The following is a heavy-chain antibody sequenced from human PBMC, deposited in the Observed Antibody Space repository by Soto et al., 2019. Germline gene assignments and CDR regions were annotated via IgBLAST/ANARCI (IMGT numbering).Heavy chain of an antibody. J-gene: IGHJ3*02. CDR3: ARVDDYYDSSGYYYEGLAFDI. CDR1: GFTFSSYA. CDR2: ISYDGSNK. Sequence: PGGSLRLSCAASGFTFSSYAMHWVRQAPGKGLEWVAVISYDGSNKYYADSVKGRFTISRDNSKNTLYLQMNSLRAEDTAVYYCARVDDYYDSSGYYYEGLAFDIWGQGTMVTVSS. D-gene: IGHD3-22*01. V-gene: IGHV3-30-3*01.